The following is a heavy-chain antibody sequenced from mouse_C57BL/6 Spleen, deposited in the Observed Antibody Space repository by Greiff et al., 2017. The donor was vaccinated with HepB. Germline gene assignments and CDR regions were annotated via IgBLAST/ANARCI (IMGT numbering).Heavy chain of an antibody. Sequence: EVQLQQSGAELVRPGASVKLSCTASGFNIKDDYMHWVKQRPEQGLEWIGWIDPENGDTEYASKFQGKATIPADTSSNTAYLQLSSLTSEDTAVYYCTFYGSSPYWYFDVWGTGTTVTVSS. CDR3: TFYGSSPYWYFDV. V-gene: IGHV14-4*01. J-gene: IGHJ1*03. CDR2: IDPENGDT. CDR1: GFNIKDDY. D-gene: IGHD1-1*01.